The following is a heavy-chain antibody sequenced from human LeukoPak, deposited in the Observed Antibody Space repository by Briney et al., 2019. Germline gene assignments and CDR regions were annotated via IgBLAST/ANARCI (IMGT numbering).Heavy chain of an antibody. J-gene: IGHJ5*02. Sequence: SETLSLTCTVPGGSISSFYWSWIRQPPGKGLEWIGYMYYGGSPNYNPSLKSRVITPLDTSKKQFSLKLNSVTTADTAVYYCVTGRYSYGWYNHWGQGILVIVSS. CDR2: MYYGGSP. CDR1: GGSISSFY. CDR3: VTGRYSYGWYNH. D-gene: IGHD1-26*01. V-gene: IGHV4-59*13.